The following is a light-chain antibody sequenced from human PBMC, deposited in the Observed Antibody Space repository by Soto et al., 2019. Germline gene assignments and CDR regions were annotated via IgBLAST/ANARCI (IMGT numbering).Light chain of an antibody. J-gene: IGKJ5*01. Sequence: EIVLTQSPTTLCSLPRDRVPVYFWASQYSNTRLAWYQHRPGQAPRLLIYQTSIRAAGIPARFSGSGSGTDFTLTISSLEPEDFAVYYCQQRSNWPPITFGQGTR. CDR3: QQRSNWPPIT. V-gene: IGKV3-11*01. CDR1: QYSNTR. CDR2: QTS.